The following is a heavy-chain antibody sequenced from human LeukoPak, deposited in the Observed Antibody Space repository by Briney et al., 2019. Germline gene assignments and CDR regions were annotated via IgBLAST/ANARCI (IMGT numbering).Heavy chain of an antibody. CDR2: ISGSGGST. CDR1: GFTFSSYA. CDR3: AKDRKVVPVGDV. Sequence: SGGSLRLSCAASGFTFSSYAMSRVRQAPGKGLEWVSAISGSGGSTYYADSVKGRFTISRDNSKNTLYLQMNSLRAEDTAVYYCAKDRKVVPVGDVWGQGTTVTVSS. V-gene: IGHV3-23*01. D-gene: IGHD2-15*01. J-gene: IGHJ6*02.